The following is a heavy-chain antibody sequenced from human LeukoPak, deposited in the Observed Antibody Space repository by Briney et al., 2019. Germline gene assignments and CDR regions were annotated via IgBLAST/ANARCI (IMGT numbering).Heavy chain of an antibody. Sequence: SETLSLTCTVSGGSISSYYWSWIRQPAGKGLEWIGRIYISGSTNYNPSLKSRVTMSVDTSKNQFSLKLSSVTAADTAVYYCARDPVDTAMGYYFDYWGQGTLVTVSS. CDR1: GGSISSYY. D-gene: IGHD5-18*01. J-gene: IGHJ4*02. CDR3: ARDPVDTAMGYYFDY. V-gene: IGHV4-4*07. CDR2: IYISGST.